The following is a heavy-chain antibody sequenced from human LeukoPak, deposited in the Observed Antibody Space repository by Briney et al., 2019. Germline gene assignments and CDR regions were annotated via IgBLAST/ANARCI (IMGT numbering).Heavy chain of an antibody. V-gene: IGHV3-74*01. Sequence: PGGSLRLSCAASGFSFSTYWMHWVRQAPGKGLVWVARINPDGSTSSYADSVKGRLTISRDNAKNSLYLQMTSLRADDTAVYYCARDRVLHYFDYWGQGALVTVSS. CDR3: ARDRVLHYFDY. D-gene: IGHD3-16*01. CDR2: INPDGSTS. CDR1: GFSFSTYW. J-gene: IGHJ4*02.